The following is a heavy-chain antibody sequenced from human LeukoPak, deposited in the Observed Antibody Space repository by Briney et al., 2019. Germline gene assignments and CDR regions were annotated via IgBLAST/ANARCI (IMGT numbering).Heavy chain of an antibody. CDR2: INQDGSEE. CDR1: GFTFSDYA. J-gene: IGHJ4*02. Sequence: GGSLRLSCEASGFTFSDYAIHWVRQAPGKGLEWVAHINQDGSEEHYMDSAKARFTISRDNAKNSLSLQMNSLRAEDTAVYYCVRDGGVSGYDLLDYWGQGTLVTVSS. CDR3: VRDGGVSGYDLLDY. V-gene: IGHV3-7*01. D-gene: IGHD5-12*01.